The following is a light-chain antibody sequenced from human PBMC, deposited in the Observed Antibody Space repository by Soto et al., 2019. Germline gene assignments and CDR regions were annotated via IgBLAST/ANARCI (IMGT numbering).Light chain of an antibody. CDR1: QSISTW. CDR2: KAS. Sequence: DIQMTQSPSTLSASVEDRVTITCRASQSISTWLAWYQQKSGKALKLLIYKASGLENGVPSRFSGSGSGTDFTLTISSLQPDDFATYYCLQHYRYPWTFGRGTKVDIK. CDR3: LQHYRYPWT. V-gene: IGKV1-5*03. J-gene: IGKJ1*01.